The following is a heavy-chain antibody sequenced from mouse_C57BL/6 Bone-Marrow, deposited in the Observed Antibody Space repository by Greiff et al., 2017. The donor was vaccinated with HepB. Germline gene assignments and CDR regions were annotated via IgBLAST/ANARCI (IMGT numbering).Heavy chain of an antibody. D-gene: IGHD1-1*01. CDR2: IDPETGGT. CDR1: GYTFTDYE. Sequence: QVQLQQSGAELVRPGASVTLSCKASGYTFTDYEMHWVKQTPVHGLEWIGAIDPETGGTAYNQKFKGKAILTADKSSSTAYMELRSLTSEDSAVYYCTRKGYYGSSPRGEGYWRQGTTLTVSS. CDR3: TRKGYYGSSPRGEGY. V-gene: IGHV1-15*01. J-gene: IGHJ2*01.